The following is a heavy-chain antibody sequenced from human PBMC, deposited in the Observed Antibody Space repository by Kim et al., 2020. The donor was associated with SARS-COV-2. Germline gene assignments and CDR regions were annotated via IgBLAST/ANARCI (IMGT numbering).Heavy chain of an antibody. CDR3: ARVGDYGDYVSWFDP. D-gene: IGHD4-17*01. V-gene: IGHV4-59*01. Sequence: PARKGRVTISVDTSKNQFSLKLSSVTAADTAVYYCARVGDYGDYVSWFDPWGQGTLVTVSS. J-gene: IGHJ5*02.